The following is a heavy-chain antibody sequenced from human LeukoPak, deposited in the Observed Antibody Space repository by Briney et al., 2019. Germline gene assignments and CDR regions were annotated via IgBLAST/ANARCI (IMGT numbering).Heavy chain of an antibody. CDR2: IYYSGST. CDR3: ARVITMVRGVMGFYGMDV. V-gene: IGHV4-59*01. CDR1: GGSISSYY. Sequence: PSETLSLTCTVSGGSISSYYWSWIRQPPGKGLEWIGYIYYSGSTNYNPSLKSRVTISVDTSKNQFSLKLSSVTAADTAVYYCARVITMVRGVMGFYGMDVWGQGTTVTVSS. D-gene: IGHD3-10*01. J-gene: IGHJ6*02.